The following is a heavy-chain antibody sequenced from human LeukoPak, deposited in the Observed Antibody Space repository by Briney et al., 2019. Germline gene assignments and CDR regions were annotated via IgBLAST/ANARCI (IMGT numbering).Heavy chain of an antibody. Sequence: GGSLRLSCAASGFTFSSYWMSWVRQAPGKGLEWVSAISGSGGSTYYADSVKGRFTISRDNSKNTLYLQMNSLRAEDTAVYYCAKDSEDIVVVTAILDYWGQGTLVTVSS. D-gene: IGHD2-21*02. CDR2: ISGSGGST. CDR1: GFTFSSYW. CDR3: AKDSEDIVVVTAILDY. J-gene: IGHJ4*02. V-gene: IGHV3-23*01.